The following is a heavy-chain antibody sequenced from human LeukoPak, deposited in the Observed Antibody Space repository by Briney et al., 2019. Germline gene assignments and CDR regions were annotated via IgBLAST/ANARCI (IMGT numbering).Heavy chain of an antibody. V-gene: IGHV4-34*01. D-gene: IGHD3-10*01. CDR3: ARGLDYYGSGSQGYYFDY. Sequence: PSETLSLTCAVYGGSFGGYYWSWIRRPPGKGLEWIGEINHSGSTNYNPSLKSRVTISVDTSKNQFSLKLSSVTAADTAVYYCARGLDYYGSGSQGYYFDYWGQGTLVTVSS. J-gene: IGHJ4*02. CDR1: GGSFGGYY. CDR2: INHSGST.